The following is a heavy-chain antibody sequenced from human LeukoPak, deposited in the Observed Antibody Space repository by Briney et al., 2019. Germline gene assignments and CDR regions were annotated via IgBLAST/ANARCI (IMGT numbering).Heavy chain of an antibody. D-gene: IGHD2-8*01. V-gene: IGHV3-9*01. CDR2: ISWNSGSI. CDR3: AKDQDIVLMVYATRVFDY. Sequence: PGRSLRLSCAASGFTFDDYAMHWVRQAPGKGLEWVSGISWNSGSIGYVDSVKGRFTISRDNAKNSLHLQMNSLRAEDTALYYCAKDQDIVLMVYATRVFDYWGQGTLVTVSS. J-gene: IGHJ4*02. CDR1: GFTFDDYA.